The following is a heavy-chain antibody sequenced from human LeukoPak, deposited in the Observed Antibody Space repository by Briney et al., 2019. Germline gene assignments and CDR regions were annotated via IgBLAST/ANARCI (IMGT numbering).Heavy chain of an antibody. J-gene: IGHJ4*02. CDR1: GYTFTGYY. V-gene: IGHV1-2*02. Sequence: ASVKVSCKASGYTFTGYYLHWVRQAPGQGLEWLGWINPNTGVSNSAQNFQGRVTLTSDTSISTAYNELSRLRSDDTAVYYCARAQKPFLEWFYWGQGTLVTVSS. D-gene: IGHD3-3*01. CDR3: ARAQKPFLEWFY. CDR2: INPNTGVS.